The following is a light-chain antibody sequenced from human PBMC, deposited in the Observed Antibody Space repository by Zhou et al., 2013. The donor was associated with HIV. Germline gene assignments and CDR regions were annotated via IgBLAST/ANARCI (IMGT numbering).Light chain of an antibody. CDR3: QQYHDRPPALT. CDR2: DAS. V-gene: IGKV3-11*01. J-gene: IGKJ4*01. Sequence: ETVLTQSPATVSLSPGERATLSCRASQSVSSYLAWYQQKPGQAPRLLIYDASNRATGIPARFSGSGSGTDFTLTISSLEPEDFAVYYCQQYHDRPPALTFGGGTKVEIK. CDR1: QSVSSY.